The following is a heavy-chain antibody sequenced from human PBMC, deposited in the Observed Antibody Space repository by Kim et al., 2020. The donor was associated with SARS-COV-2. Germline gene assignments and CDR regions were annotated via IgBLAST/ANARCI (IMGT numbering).Heavy chain of an antibody. V-gene: IGHV3-43*01. Sequence: GGSLRLSCAAYGFNFDDYTMHWVRKLPRKGLEWVSFITRDGGDTHYADSVKGRFSISRDNSRNSVYLQMNSLRTEDSALYYCTKDATLIPFDYWGQGTLVTVSS. D-gene: IGHD2-21*01. J-gene: IGHJ4*02. CDR2: ITRDGGDT. CDR1: GFNFDDYT. CDR3: TKDATLIPFDY.